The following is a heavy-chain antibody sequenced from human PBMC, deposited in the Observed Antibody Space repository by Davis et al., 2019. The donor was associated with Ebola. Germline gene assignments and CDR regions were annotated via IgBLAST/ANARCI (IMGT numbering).Heavy chain of an antibody. V-gene: IGHV3-43*01. CDR1: GFTFSSYT. Sequence: GESLKISCAASGFTFSSYTMHWVRQAPGKGLEWVSLISWDGGSTYYADSVKGRFTISRDNSKNSLYLQMNSLRTEDTALYYCAKDSEYSYWGQGTLVTVSS. D-gene: IGHD5-18*01. CDR3: AKDSEYSY. CDR2: ISWDGGST. J-gene: IGHJ4*02.